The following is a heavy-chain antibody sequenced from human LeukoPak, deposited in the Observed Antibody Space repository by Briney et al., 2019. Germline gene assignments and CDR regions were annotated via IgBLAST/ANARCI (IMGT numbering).Heavy chain of an antibody. D-gene: IGHD1-26*01. Sequence: NPSGTLSLICAVSGGSNSSGNWWSWVRQPPGKGLEWIGEIYRSGSTNYNPSLKSRVTISVDKSKNQFSLKLSSVTAADTAVYYCARDSSGSYPFYYWGQGSQVTVSS. CDR1: GGSNSSGNW. CDR2: IYRSGST. V-gene: IGHV4-4*02. CDR3: ARDSSGSYPFYY. J-gene: IGHJ4*02.